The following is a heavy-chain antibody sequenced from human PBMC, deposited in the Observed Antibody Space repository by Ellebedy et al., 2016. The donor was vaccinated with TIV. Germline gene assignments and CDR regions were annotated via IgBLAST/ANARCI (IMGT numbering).Heavy chain of an antibody. CDR1: GGSLRSYY. D-gene: IGHD3-10*01. CDR3: ARDRRGSYDY. CDR2: MYYSGST. J-gene: IGHJ4*02. Sequence: MPSETLSLTCTVSGGSLRSYYWSWIRQPPGKGLEWIANMYYSGSTTYNPSLKSRVTISVDTSRNQLSLKLTSVTAADTAVYYCARDRRGSYDYWGQGTLITVSS. V-gene: IGHV4-59*01.